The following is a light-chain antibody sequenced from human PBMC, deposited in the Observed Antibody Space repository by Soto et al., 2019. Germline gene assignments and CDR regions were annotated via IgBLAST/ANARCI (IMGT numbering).Light chain of an antibody. Sequence: QSALAQPDSVSGSPGQSITISCTGTSSDVGGYNYVPWYQQHPGKAPKLMIYDVSNRPSGVSNRFSGSKSGNTASLTISGLQAEDEADYYCSSYTSSSTSDYLFGTGTRSPS. CDR1: SSDVGGYNY. CDR2: DVS. J-gene: IGLJ1*01. CDR3: SSYTSSSTSDYL. V-gene: IGLV2-14*01.